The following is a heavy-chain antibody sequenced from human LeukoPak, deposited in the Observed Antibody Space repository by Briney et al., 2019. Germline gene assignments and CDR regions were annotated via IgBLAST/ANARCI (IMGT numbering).Heavy chain of an antibody. J-gene: IGHJ6*03. D-gene: IGHD3-3*01. CDR3: AKGNYDFWSHMDV. CDR1: GFTFDDYA. Sequence: PGGSLRLSCAASGFTFDDYAKHWVRQAPGKGLEWVSGISWNSGSIGYADSVKGRFTISRDNAKNSLYLQMNSLRAEDMALYYCAKGNYDFWSHMDVWGKGTTVTVSS. CDR2: ISWNSGSI. V-gene: IGHV3-9*03.